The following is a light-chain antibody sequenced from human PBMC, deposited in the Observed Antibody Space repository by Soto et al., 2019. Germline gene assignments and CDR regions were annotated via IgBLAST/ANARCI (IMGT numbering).Light chain of an antibody. CDR3: SSYTGGSTPSVA. CDR1: SSDVGGYNY. CDR2: AVS. J-gene: IGLJ2*01. Sequence: QSVLTQPASVSGSPGQSITISCTGTSSDVGGYNYVSWYQQHPGKAPKLMIYAVSNRPSGVSHRFSGSKSGNTASLAISGLQAEDEAEYYCSSYTGGSTPSVAFGGGTKLTVL. V-gene: IGLV2-14*01.